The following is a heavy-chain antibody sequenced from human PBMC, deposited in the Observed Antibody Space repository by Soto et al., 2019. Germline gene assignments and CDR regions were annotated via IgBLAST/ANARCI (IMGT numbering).Heavy chain of an antibody. Sequence: ASVKVSCKASGYTLISYGISWVRQAPGQGLEWMGWISTYNGNTNYAQKLQGRVTMTTDTSTSTAYMELRSLRSDDTAVYYCASGINYDLYYFDYWGQGTLVTVSS. CDR1: GYTLISYG. V-gene: IGHV1-18*01. J-gene: IGHJ4*02. CDR3: ASGINYDLYYFDY. CDR2: ISTYNGNT. D-gene: IGHD1-26*01.